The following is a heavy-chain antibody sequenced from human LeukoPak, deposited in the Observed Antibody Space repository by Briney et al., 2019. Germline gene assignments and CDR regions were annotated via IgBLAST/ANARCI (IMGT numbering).Heavy chain of an antibody. CDR1: GGSISSGDYY. Sequence: PSQTLSLTCTVSGGSISSGDYYWSWIRQHPGKGLEWIGYIYYSGSTYYNPSLKSRVTISVDTSKNQFSLKLSSVTASDTAVYYCARRFAPSRNDAFDIWGQGTMVTVSS. D-gene: IGHD3-10*01. J-gene: IGHJ3*02. CDR3: ARRFAPSRNDAFDI. CDR2: IYYSGST. V-gene: IGHV4-30-4*08.